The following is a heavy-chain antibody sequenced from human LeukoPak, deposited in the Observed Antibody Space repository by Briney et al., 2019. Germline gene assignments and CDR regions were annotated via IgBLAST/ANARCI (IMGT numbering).Heavy chain of an antibody. D-gene: IGHD3-9*01. CDR3: ARGNGLRYFDWLLPGFDY. Sequence: PGGSLRLSCAASGFTFSDYYMSWIRQAPGKGLEWVSYISSSGSTIYYADSVKGRFTISRDNAKNSLYLQMNSLRAEDTAVYYCARGNGLRYFDWLLPGFDYWGKGTLVTVSS. CDR2: ISSSGSTI. CDR1: GFTFSDYY. J-gene: IGHJ4*02. V-gene: IGHV3-11*04.